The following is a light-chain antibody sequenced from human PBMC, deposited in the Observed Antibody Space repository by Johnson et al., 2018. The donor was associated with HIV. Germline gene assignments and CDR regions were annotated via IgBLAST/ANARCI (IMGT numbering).Light chain of an antibody. Sequence: QSVLTQAPSASGTPGQRVTISCSGSISNIGSNTVNWYQHLPGTAPKLLIYSNSQRPSGVPDRFSGSKSDTSASLAISGLQSQDEADYSCAAWDVSLNGLYVFGTGTKVTVL. CDR3: AAWDVSLNGLYV. J-gene: IGLJ1*01. CDR2: SNS. V-gene: IGLV1-44*01. CDR1: ISNIGSNT.